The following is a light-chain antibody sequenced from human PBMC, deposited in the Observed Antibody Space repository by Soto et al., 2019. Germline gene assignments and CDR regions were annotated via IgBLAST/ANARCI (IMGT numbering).Light chain of an antibody. J-gene: IGLJ1*01. CDR2: DVS. CDR3: SVYTRTSTYV. CDR1: IDDVTAYYR. V-gene: IGLV2-18*01. Sequence: QSALTQPHSVAGSPGQSVTISCSGTIDDVTAYYRVSWYQQTPGTAPKLMIYDVSNRPSGVPDRFSGSRSGNTASLTISGLQAEDEGDYYCSVYTRTSTYVFGTGTKLTVL.